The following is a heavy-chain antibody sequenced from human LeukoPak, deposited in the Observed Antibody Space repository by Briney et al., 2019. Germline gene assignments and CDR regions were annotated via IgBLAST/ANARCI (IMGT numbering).Heavy chain of an antibody. Sequence: GGSLRLSCAASGFTFSSYAMHWVRQAPGKGLEWVAVISYDGSNKYYADSVKGRFTISRDNSKNTLYLQMNSLRAEDTAVYYCARGTGIRSGSYRHYFDFWGQGTLVTVSS. D-gene: IGHD3-10*01. CDR1: GFTFSSYA. CDR3: ARGTGIRSGSYRHYFDF. V-gene: IGHV3-30-3*01. CDR2: ISYDGSNK. J-gene: IGHJ4*02.